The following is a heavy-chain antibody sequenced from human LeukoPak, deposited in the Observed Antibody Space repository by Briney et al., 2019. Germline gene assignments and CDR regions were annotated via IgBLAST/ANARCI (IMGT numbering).Heavy chain of an antibody. CDR3: ARGPQYCSDGSCYSYAFDI. Sequence: SETLSLTCTVSGGSISSYYWSWIRQPPGKGLEWIGYIYYSGSTNYNPSLKSRVTISVDTSKNQFSLKLSSVTAADTAVYYCARGPQYCSDGSCYSYAFDIWGQGTMVTVSS. V-gene: IGHV4-59*01. CDR2: IYYSGST. D-gene: IGHD2-15*01. J-gene: IGHJ3*02. CDR1: GGSISSYY.